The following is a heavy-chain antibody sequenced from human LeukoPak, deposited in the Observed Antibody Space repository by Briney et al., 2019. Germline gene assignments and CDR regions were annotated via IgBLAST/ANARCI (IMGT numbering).Heavy chain of an antibody. J-gene: IGHJ4*02. V-gene: IGHV3-21*01. D-gene: IGHD6-19*01. CDR1: GFTFSDYS. CDR3: ARDINSGWYFGY. CDR2: ISSSSSYI. Sequence: GGSLRLSCAASGFTFSDYSMNWVRQAPGKGLEWVSSISSSSSYIYYADSVKGRFTISRDNAKNSLYLQMNSLRAEDTAVYYCARDINSGWYFGYRGQGTLVTVSS.